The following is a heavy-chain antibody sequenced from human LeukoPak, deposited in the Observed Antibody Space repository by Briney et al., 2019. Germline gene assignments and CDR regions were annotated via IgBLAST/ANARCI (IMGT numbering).Heavy chain of an antibody. CDR3: ARDHSSSWVFSYYYYMDV. J-gene: IGHJ6*03. CDR1: GYTFTSYY. Sequence: ASVKVSCKASGYTFTSYYMHWVRQAPGQGLEWMGIINPSGGSTSYAQKFQGRVTMTRDMSTSTVYMELSSLRSEDTAVYYCARDHSSSWVFSYYYYMDVWGKGTTVTVSS. D-gene: IGHD6-6*01. CDR2: INPSGGST. V-gene: IGHV1-46*01.